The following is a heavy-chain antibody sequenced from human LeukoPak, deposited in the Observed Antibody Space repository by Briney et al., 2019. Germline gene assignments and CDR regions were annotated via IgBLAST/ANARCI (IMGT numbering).Heavy chain of an antibody. J-gene: IGHJ4*02. CDR1: GFTFSNYN. V-gene: IGHV3-48*04. Sequence: GGSLRLSCASSGFTFSNYNMNWVRQAPGKGLEWVSYISSRNTPIFYADSVKGRFSISRDNAKNSLYLQMNSLRAEDTAVYYCAKAWDGGKSAAWVWGQGTLVTVSS. CDR3: AKAWDGGKSAAWV. CDR2: ISSRNTPI. D-gene: IGHD4-23*01.